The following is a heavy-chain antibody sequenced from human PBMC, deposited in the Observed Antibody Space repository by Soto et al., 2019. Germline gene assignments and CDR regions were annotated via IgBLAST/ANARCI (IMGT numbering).Heavy chain of an antibody. D-gene: IGHD6-6*01. J-gene: IGHJ6*02. CDR3: AREGAAPYYYYGMDV. V-gene: IGHV4-31*03. CDR2: IYYSGST. CDR1: GGSISSGGYF. Sequence: QVQLQESGPGLVKPSQTLSLTCTVSGGSISSGGYFWSWIRQHPGKGLEWIGFIYYSGSTYYNPSLKSRVTLPVDTSKNQFSLKLSSVTAADTAVYYCAREGAAPYYYYGMDVWGQGTTVTVSS.